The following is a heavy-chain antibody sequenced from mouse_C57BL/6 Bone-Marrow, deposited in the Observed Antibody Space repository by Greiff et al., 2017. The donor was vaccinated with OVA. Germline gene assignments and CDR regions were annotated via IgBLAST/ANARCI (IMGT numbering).Heavy chain of an antibody. Sequence: EVKLEESGGGLVQPGGSLSLSCAASGFTFTDYYMSWVRQPPGKALEWLGFIRNKANGYTTEYSASVKGRFTISRDNSQSILYLQMNALRAEDSATYYCARYDGSGYGYFDYWGQGTTLTVSS. CDR1: GFTFTDYY. CDR2: IRNKANGYTT. D-gene: IGHD1-1*01. CDR3: ARYDGSGYGYFDY. V-gene: IGHV7-3*01. J-gene: IGHJ2*01.